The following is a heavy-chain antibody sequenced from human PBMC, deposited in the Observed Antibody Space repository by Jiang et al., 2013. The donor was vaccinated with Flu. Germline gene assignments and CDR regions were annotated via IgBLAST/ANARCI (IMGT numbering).Heavy chain of an antibody. J-gene: IGHJ1*01. D-gene: IGHD6-19*01. Sequence: SFTNYWIAWVRQMPGKGLEWMGIIYLDDSDTKYSPSFQGQVTISADKSNSTAYLQWSSLKASDSAMYYCASLLAVATTSAEYFQNWGQGTLVTVSS. CDR3: ASLLAVATTSAEYFQN. CDR2: IYLDDSDT. V-gene: IGHV5-51*01. CDR1: SFTNYW.